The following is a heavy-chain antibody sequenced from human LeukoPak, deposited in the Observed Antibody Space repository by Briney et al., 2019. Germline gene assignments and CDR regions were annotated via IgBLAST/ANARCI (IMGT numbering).Heavy chain of an antibody. CDR1: GFTFSSYS. J-gene: IGHJ4*02. Sequence: PGGSLRLSCAASGFTFSSYSMNWVRRAPGKGLEWVSSISSSSSYIYYADSVKGRFTISRGNAKNSLYLQMNSLRAEDTAVYYCARDLGSWYRDDIDYWGQGTLVTVSS. V-gene: IGHV3-21*01. CDR2: ISSSSSYI. CDR3: ARDLGSWYRDDIDY. D-gene: IGHD6-13*01.